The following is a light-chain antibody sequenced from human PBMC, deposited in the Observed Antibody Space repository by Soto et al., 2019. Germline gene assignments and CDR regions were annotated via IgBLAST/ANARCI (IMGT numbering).Light chain of an antibody. CDR1: QSLLQSNGYNY. J-gene: IGKJ1*01. CDR2: LGS. V-gene: IGKV2-28*01. CDR3: MQAVHTPWT. Sequence: DTVMTQSPLSLPVTPGEPASISCRSSQSLLQSNGYNYLDWYLQKPGQSPQLLIYLGSHRASGVHDRFSGSGSGTDFTLKISRVEAEDVGVYYCMQAVHTPWTFGQGTKVEIK.